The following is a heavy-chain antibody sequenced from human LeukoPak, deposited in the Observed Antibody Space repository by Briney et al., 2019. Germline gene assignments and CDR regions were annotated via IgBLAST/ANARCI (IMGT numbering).Heavy chain of an antibody. Sequence: GGSLRLSCAVSGFSFSSRAMHWVRQAPGQGLEWVAVISYDGSNKYYADSVKGRFTISRDNSKNTLDLQMNSLRGEDTAVYYCASDFDLAAAGIGSYFDHWGQGTLVTVSS. D-gene: IGHD6-13*01. J-gene: IGHJ4*02. CDR1: GFSFSSRA. V-gene: IGHV3-30*04. CDR2: ISYDGSNK. CDR3: ASDFDLAAAGIGSYFDH.